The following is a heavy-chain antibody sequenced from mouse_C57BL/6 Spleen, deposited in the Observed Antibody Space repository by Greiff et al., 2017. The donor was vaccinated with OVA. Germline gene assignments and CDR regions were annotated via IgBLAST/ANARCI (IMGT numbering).Heavy chain of an antibody. V-gene: IGHV14-2*01. CDR2: IDPEDGET. CDR1: GFNIKDYY. D-gene: IGHD1-1*01. J-gene: IGHJ1*03. CDR3: ASYYGSSSNWYFDV. Sequence: VQLQQSGAELVKPGASVKLSCTASGFNIKDYYMHWVKQRTEQGLEWIGRIDPEDGETKYAPKFQGKATLTADTSSNTAYLQLSSLTSEDTAVYYCASYYGSSSNWYFDVWGTGTTVTVSS.